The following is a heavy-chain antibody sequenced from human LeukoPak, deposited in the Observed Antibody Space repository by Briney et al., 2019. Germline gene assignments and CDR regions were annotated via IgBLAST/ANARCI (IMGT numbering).Heavy chain of an antibody. Sequence: ASVKVSCKASGYTFTSYDINWVRQATGQGLEWMGWMNPNSGNTGYAQKFQGRVTMTRNTSISTAYMELSSPRSEDTAVYYCARGLWFGELLGYWGQGTLVTVSS. CDR3: ARGLWFGELLGY. D-gene: IGHD3-10*01. V-gene: IGHV1-8*01. J-gene: IGHJ4*02. CDR1: GYTFTSYD. CDR2: MNPNSGNT.